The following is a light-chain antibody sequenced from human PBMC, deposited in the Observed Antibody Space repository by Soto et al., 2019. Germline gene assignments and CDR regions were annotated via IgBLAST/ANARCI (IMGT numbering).Light chain of an antibody. CDR1: QSVTSSY. V-gene: IGKV3-20*01. Sequence: EIVLTQSPGTLSLSPGERATLSCRASQSVTSSYLAWYQQKPGQAPRLLIYAASSRATGIPDRFSGSGSGTDFTLTISRLEPEAFAVYYCQHYGNSPKTFGQGTKVDIK. J-gene: IGKJ1*01. CDR3: QHYGNSPKT. CDR2: AAS.